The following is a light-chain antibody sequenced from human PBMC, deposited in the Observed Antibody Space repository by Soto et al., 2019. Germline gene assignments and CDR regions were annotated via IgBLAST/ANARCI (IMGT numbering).Light chain of an antibody. CDR2: GAS. CDR3: QQYGSSPPVWT. CDR1: QSVSSSY. J-gene: IGKJ1*01. Sequence: EIVMTQSPGTLSLSPGERATLSCRASQSVSSSYLAWYQQKPDQAPRLLIYGASSRATGIPDRFSGSGSGTDFTLTISRLEPEDFAVYYCQQYGSSPPVWTFGQGTKVEIK. V-gene: IGKV3-20*01.